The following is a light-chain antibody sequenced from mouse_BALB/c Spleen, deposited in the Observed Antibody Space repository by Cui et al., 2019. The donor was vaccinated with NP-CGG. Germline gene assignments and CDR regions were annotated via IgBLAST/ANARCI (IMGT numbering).Light chain of an antibody. CDR2: GTN. Sequence: HAVVTLDSVLTTSPGETVTLTCRSSTGAVTTSNFANWVQEKPDHLFTGLIGGTNNRAPGVPARFSGSLIGDKAALTITGAQTEDEAIYFCALWYSNHWVFGGGTKLTVL. CDR1: TGAVTTSNF. V-gene: IGLV1*01. CDR3: ALWYSNHWV. J-gene: IGLJ1*01.